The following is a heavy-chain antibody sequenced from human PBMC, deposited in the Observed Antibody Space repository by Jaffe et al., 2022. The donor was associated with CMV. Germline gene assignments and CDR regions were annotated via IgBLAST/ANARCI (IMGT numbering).Heavy chain of an antibody. D-gene: IGHD1-26*01. V-gene: IGHV5-51*01. Sequence: EVQLVQSGAEVKKPGESLKISCKGSGYSFTSHWIGWVRQMPGKGLECMGIIYPGDSDTRYTPSFQGQVTISADKSFSTAYLRWSSLQASDTAIYYCARSVGPTASDAFDIWGQGTIVTVSS. CDR2: IYPGDSDT. J-gene: IGHJ3*02. CDR3: ARSVGPTASDAFDI. CDR1: GYSFTSHW.